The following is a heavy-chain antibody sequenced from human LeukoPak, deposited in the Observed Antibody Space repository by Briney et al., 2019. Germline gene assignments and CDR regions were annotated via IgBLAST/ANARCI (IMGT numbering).Heavy chain of an antibody. V-gene: IGHV3-21*01. CDR1: GFTFSSYS. D-gene: IGHD1-26*01. J-gene: IGHJ5*02. CDR3: ARDKDSGSYQVNWFDP. CDR2: ISSSSSYI. Sequence: GGSLRLSCAASGFTFSSYSMNWVRQAPGKGLEWVSSISSSSSYIYYADSVKGRFTISRDNAKNSLYLQMNSLRAEDTAVYYCARDKDSGSYQVNWFDPWGQGTLVTVSS.